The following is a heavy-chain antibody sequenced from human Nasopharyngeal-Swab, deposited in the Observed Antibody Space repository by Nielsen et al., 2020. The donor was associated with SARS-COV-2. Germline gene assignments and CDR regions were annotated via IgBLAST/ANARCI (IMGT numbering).Heavy chain of an antibody. CDR1: GFTFSSYG. CDR3: ARGWLPRNDYVGFDY. J-gene: IGHJ4*02. Sequence: GGSLRLSCAASGFTFSSYGMHWVGQAPGKGLEWVAVISYDGSNKYYADSVKGRFTISRDNSKNTLYLQMNSLRAEDPAVYYCARGWLPRNDYVGFDYWGQGTLVTVSS. V-gene: IGHV3-30*03. D-gene: IGHD4-23*01. CDR2: ISYDGSNK.